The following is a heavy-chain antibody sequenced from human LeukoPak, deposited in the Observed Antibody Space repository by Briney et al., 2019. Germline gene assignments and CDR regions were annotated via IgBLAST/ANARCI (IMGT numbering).Heavy chain of an antibody. CDR2: ISAYNGNT. J-gene: IGHJ4*02. CDR1: GYTFTSYG. CDR3: ARALLDYYDSSGSLSFDY. Sequence: ASVKVSCKASGYTFTSYGISWVRQAPGQGLEWMGWISAYNGNTNYALKLQGRVTMTTDTSTSTAYMELRSLRSDDTAVYYCARALLDYYDSSGSLSFDYWGQGTLATVSS. D-gene: IGHD3-22*01. V-gene: IGHV1-18*01.